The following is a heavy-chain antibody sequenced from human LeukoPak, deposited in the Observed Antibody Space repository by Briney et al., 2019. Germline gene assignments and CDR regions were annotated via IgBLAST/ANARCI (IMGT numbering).Heavy chain of an antibody. V-gene: IGHV3-53*01. J-gene: IGHJ4*02. CDR1: GFTVSSNY. D-gene: IGHD3-22*01. Sequence: PGGSLRLSCAASGFTVSSNYISWVRQAPGKGLEWVSIIYSGGNTHYADSVKGRFTISRDNSQNTLYLQMNSLRPEDTAVYYCARLLYYYDSSIYQRYFDYWGQGTLVTVSS. CDR3: ARLLYYYDSSIYQRYFDY. CDR2: IYSGGNT.